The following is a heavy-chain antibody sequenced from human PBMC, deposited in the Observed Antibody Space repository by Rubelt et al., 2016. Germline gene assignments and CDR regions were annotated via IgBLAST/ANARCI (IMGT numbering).Heavy chain of an antibody. CDR1: GYSIRSGYY. CDR2: INPSGSS. Sequence: QVQLQESGPGLVKPSETLSLTCTVSGYSIRSGYYWGWIRQPPGKGLEWVGEINPSGSSNYNPYLRSRVTISVDTSKSQISLKLSAVTAADTAVYYCARHDSSSSSGPTYGMDVWGQGTTVTVSS. J-gene: IGHJ6*02. V-gene: IGHV4-38-2*02. CDR3: ARHDSSSSSGPTYGMDV. D-gene: IGHD6-6*01.